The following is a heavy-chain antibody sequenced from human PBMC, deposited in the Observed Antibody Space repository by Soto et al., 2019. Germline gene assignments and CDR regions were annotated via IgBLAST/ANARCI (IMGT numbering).Heavy chain of an antibody. Sequence: EVQLVESGGGLVKPGGSLRLSCAASGFTFSNYALNWVRQAPGKGLEWVSSISSSNSYIYYADSVKGRFTISRDYAKNSLYLQMNSLRAEDTAVYYCAREARRGCSYVLDYWGQGTLVTVSS. CDR2: ISSSNSYI. D-gene: IGHD5-18*01. V-gene: IGHV3-21*01. J-gene: IGHJ4*02. CDR3: AREARRGCSYVLDY. CDR1: GFTFSNYA.